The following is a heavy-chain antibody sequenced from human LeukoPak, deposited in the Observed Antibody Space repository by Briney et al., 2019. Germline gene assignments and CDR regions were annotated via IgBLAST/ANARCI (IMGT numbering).Heavy chain of an antibody. CDR3: ARGPSSNWSGLDF. V-gene: IGHV3-74*01. Sequence: GGSLRLSCAASGFSFSGHWMHWARQLPGKGLVWVSRISPTGSTTSYADSVKGRFTVSRDNAKNTLYLQVNNLRAGDTAVYYCARGPSSNWSGLDFWGQGTLLTVSS. CDR1: GFSFSGHW. J-gene: IGHJ4*02. D-gene: IGHD6-13*01. CDR2: ISPTGSTT.